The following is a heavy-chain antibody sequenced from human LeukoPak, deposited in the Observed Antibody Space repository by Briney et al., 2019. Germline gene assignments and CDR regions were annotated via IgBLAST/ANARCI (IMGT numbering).Heavy chain of an antibody. CDR1: GFTFDDYG. CDR3: ARATGSSSWYNTYYYYYYYMDV. Sequence: PGGSLRLSCAASGFTFDDYGMSWVRQAPGKGLEWVSGINWNGGSTGYADSVKGRFTISRDNAKNSLYLQMNSLRAEDTAVYYCARATGSSSWYNTYYYYYYYMDVWGKGTTVTISS. J-gene: IGHJ6*03. D-gene: IGHD6-13*01. V-gene: IGHV3-20*04. CDR2: INWNGGST.